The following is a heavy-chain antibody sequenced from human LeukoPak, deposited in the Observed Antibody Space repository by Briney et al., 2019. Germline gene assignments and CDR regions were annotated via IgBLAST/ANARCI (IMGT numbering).Heavy chain of an antibody. CDR3: AKDIGMATTLSDY. CDR2: ISWNSGSI. Sequence: GGSLRLSCAASGFTFDDYAMHWVRQAPGKGLEWVSGISWNSGSIGYADSVKGRFTISRDNAKNSLYLQMNSLRAEDTALYYCAKDIGMATTLSDYWGQGTLVTVSS. J-gene: IGHJ4*02. V-gene: IGHV3-9*01. CDR1: GFTFDDYA. D-gene: IGHD5-24*01.